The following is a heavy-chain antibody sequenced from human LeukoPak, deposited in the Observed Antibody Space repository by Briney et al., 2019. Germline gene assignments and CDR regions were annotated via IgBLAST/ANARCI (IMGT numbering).Heavy chain of an antibody. CDR1: SGSISTSNYY. V-gene: IGHV4-39*07. D-gene: IGHD5-18*01. Sequence: SETLSLTCTVSSGSISTSNYYWGWVRQPPGKALEWIGNIFYSGSTYYSPSLKSRVTMSVDTSKNQFSLKLTSVTAADTAVYYCASGAYSFYYMDVWGKGTTVTISS. J-gene: IGHJ6*03. CDR3: ASGAYSFYYMDV. CDR2: IFYSGST.